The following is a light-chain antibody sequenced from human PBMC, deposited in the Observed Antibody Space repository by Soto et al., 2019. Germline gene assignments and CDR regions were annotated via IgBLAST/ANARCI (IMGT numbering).Light chain of an antibody. V-gene: IGKV1-5*03. CDR2: KAS. CDR3: QHYNSYSEA. Sequence: ASVGDRVTITCRASQTISSWLAWYQQKPGKAPKLLIYKASTLKSGVPSRFSGSGSGTEFTLTISSLQPDDFATYYCQHYNSYSEAFGQGTKVDIK. J-gene: IGKJ1*01. CDR1: QTISSW.